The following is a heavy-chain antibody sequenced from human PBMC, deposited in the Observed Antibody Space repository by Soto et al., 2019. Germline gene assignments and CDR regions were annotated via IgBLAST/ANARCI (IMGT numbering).Heavy chain of an antibody. D-gene: IGHD6-19*01. J-gene: IGHJ1*01. Sequence: SETLSLTCTFSGGSISSYYWSLIRQPPGKGLEWIGYIYYSGSTNYNPSLKSRVTISVDTSKNQFSLKLSSVTAADTAVYYCGRGANRIAVADEYFQHWGQGTLVTVSS. CDR3: GRGANRIAVADEYFQH. CDR2: IYYSGST. V-gene: IGHV4-59*01. CDR1: GGSISSYY.